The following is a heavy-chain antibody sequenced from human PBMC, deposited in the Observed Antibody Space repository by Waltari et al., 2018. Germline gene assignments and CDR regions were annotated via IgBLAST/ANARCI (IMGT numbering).Heavy chain of an antibody. Sequence: EVQLVESGGGLVQPGGSLRLSCAASGFTFSSYWMSWVRQAPGKGLEWVANIKQDGSEKYYVDSVKGRFTISRDNAKNSLYLQMNSLRAEDTAVYYCARFNPPPYYYYYGMDVWGQGTTVTVSS. V-gene: IGHV3-7*01. J-gene: IGHJ6*02. CDR2: IKQDGSEK. CDR1: GFTFSSYW. CDR3: ARFNPPPYYYYYGMDV.